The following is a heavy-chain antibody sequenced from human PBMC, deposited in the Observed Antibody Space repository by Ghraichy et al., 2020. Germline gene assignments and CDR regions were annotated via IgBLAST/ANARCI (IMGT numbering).Heavy chain of an antibody. V-gene: IGHV3-21*01. CDR1: GFTFSSYS. Sequence: LSLTCAASGFTFSSYSMNWVRQAPGKGLECVSSISSSSSYIYYADSVKGRFTISRDNAKNSLYLQMNSLRAEDTAVYYCARGRETLRYFDWLSRDETGKNWFDPWGQGTLVTVSS. CDR2: ISSSSSYI. CDR3: ARGRETLRYFDWLSRDETGKNWFDP. J-gene: IGHJ5*02. D-gene: IGHD3-9*01.